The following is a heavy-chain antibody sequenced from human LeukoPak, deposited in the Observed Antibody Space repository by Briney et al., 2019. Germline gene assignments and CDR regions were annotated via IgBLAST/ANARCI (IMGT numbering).Heavy chain of an antibody. CDR2: VSGSGGTT. CDR1: GFPFSSYA. CDR3: AKSDYYDSSGHPSSLEY. V-gene: IGHV3-23*01. J-gene: IGHJ4*02. D-gene: IGHD3-22*01. Sequence: GGSLRLSCAASGFPFSSYAMSWVRQAPGRALEWVSAVSGSGGTTYYADSVKGRFTISRDNSKNTLYLQMNSLRAEDTAVYYCAKSDYYDSSGHPSSLEYWGQGTLVTVSS.